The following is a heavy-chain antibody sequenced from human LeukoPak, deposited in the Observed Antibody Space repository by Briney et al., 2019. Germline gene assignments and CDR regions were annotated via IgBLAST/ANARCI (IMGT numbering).Heavy chain of an antibody. D-gene: IGHD4-17*01. CDR3: AGRMTTVTEGPFDY. J-gene: IGHJ4*02. Sequence: PGGSLRLSCAASGSTFSSYEMNWVRQAPGKGLEWVSYISSSGSTIYYADSVKGRFTISRDNAKNSLYLQMNSLRAEDTAVYYCAGRMTTVTEGPFDYWGQGTLVTVSS. CDR1: GSTFSSYE. V-gene: IGHV3-48*03. CDR2: ISSSGSTI.